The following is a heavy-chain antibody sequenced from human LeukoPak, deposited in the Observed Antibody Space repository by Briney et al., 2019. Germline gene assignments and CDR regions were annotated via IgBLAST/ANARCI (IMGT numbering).Heavy chain of an antibody. Sequence: SETLSLTCTVSGGSISSYYWSWIRQPPGKGLEWIGYIYYSGSTNYNPSLKSRVTISVDTSKNQFFLKLSSVTAADTAVYYCARRRGERGVWFDPWGQGTLVTVSS. CDR2: IYYSGST. CDR1: GGSISSYY. V-gene: IGHV4-59*01. D-gene: IGHD1-1*01. CDR3: ARRRGERGVWFDP. J-gene: IGHJ5*02.